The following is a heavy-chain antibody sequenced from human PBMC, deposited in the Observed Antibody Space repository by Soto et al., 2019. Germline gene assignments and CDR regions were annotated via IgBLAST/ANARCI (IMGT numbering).Heavy chain of an antibody. Sequence: SETLSLTCAVYGGSFSGYYWSWIRQPPGKGLEWIGEINHSGSTNYNPSLKSRVTISVDTSKNQFSLKLSSVTAADTAVYYCARARGVAATVNYYYGMDVWGQGTTVTVSS. CDR1: GGSFSGYY. V-gene: IGHV4-34*01. J-gene: IGHJ6*02. CDR2: INHSGST. D-gene: IGHD2-15*01. CDR3: ARARGVAATVNYYYGMDV.